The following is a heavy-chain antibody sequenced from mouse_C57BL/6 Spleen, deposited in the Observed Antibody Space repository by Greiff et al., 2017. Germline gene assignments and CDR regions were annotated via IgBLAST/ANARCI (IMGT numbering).Heavy chain of an antibody. CDR3: ASLGYEGY. V-gene: IGHV1-50*01. J-gene: IGHJ2*01. Sequence: QVQLQQPGAELVKPGASVKLSCKASGYTFTSYWMQWVKQRPGQGLEWIGEIDPSDSYTNYNQKFKGKATLTVDTSSSTAYMQLSSLTSEDSAVYYCASLGYEGYWGQGTTLTVSS. CDR1: GYTFTSYW. CDR2: IDPSDSYT. D-gene: IGHD2-3*01.